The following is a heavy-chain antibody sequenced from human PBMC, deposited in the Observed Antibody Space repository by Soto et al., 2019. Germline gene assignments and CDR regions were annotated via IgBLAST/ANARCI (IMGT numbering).Heavy chain of an antibody. J-gene: IGHJ6*02. CDR1: GFTFSSYD. V-gene: IGHV3-13*01. CDR2: IGTAGDT. Sequence: GESLKISCAASGFTFSSYDMLWVRQATGKGLEWVSAIGTAGDTYYPGSVKGRFTISRENAKNSLYLQMNSLRAGDTAVYYCARGAYYDFWSGYQALYYGMDVWGQGTTVTVS. D-gene: IGHD3-3*01. CDR3: ARGAYYDFWSGYQALYYGMDV.